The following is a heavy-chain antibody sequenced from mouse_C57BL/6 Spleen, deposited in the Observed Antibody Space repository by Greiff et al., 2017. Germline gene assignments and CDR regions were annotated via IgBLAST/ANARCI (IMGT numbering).Heavy chain of an antibody. Sequence: QVQLKQSGPGLVQPSQSLSITCTVSGFSLTSYGVHWVRQSPGKGLEWLGVIWSGGSTDYNAAFISRLSISKDNSKSKVFFKMNSLQADDTAIYYCARIGVRLEGYYIDYWGQGTTLTVSS. CDR1: GFSLTSYG. CDR2: IWSGGST. J-gene: IGHJ2*01. CDR3: ARIGVRLEGYYIDY. D-gene: IGHD3-1*01. V-gene: IGHV2-2*01.